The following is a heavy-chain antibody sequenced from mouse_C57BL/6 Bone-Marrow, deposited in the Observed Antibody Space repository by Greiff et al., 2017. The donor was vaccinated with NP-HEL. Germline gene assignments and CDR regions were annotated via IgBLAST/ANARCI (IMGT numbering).Heavy chain of an antibody. V-gene: IGHV5-4*03. CDR1: GFTFSSYA. CDR3: ARVLRYFDY. Sequence: EVKLVESGGGLVKPGGSLKLSCAASGFTFSSYAMSWVRQTPEKRLEWVATISDGGSYTYYPDNVKGRFTISRDNAKNNLYLQMSHLKSDDTAMYYCARVLRYFDYWGQGTTLTVSS. CDR2: ISDGGSYT. D-gene: IGHD1-1*01. J-gene: IGHJ2*01.